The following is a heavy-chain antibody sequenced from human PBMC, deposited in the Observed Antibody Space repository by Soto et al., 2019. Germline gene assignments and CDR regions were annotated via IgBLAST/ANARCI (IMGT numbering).Heavy chain of an antibody. CDR1: GFTFSSYS. J-gene: IGHJ4*02. D-gene: IGHD3-22*01. V-gene: IGHV3-21*01. CDR3: ERASYYYDGSGYHGY. CDR2: ISSSSSYI. Sequence: EVQLVESGGGLVKPGGSLRLSCAASGFTFSSYSMNWVRQAPGKGLEWVSSISSSSSYIYYADSVKGRFTISRDNAKNSLYLQMNSLSAEDTAVYYCERASYYYDGSGYHGYWGQGTLVTVSS.